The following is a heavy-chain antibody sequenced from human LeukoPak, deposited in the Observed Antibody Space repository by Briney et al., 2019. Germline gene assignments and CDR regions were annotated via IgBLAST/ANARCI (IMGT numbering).Heavy chain of an antibody. CDR3: ARGGLTMVRGVITGNWFDP. CDR1: GGSISSGDYY. Sequence: SGTLSLTCTVSGGSISSGDYYWSWIRQPPGKGLEWIGYIYYSGSTYYNPSLKSRVTISVDTSKNQFSLKLSSVTAADTAVYYCARGGLTMVRGVITGNWFDPWGQGTLVTVSS. V-gene: IGHV4-30-4*01. D-gene: IGHD3-10*01. CDR2: IYYSGST. J-gene: IGHJ5*02.